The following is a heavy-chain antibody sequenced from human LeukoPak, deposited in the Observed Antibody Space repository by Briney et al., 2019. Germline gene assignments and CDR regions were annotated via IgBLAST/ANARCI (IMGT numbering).Heavy chain of an antibody. CDR1: GGSFSGYY. CDR3: ARGGYGSSTSCYSWWSSSWFDP. CDR2: INHSGST. J-gene: IGHJ5*02. Sequence: SETLSLTCAVYGGSFSGYYWSWIRQPPGKGLEWIGEINHSGSTNYNPSLKSRVTISVDTSKYQFSLKLSSVTAADTAVYYCARGGYGSSTSCYSWWSSSWFDPWSQGNLVIVSS. D-gene: IGHD2-2*02. V-gene: IGHV4-34*01.